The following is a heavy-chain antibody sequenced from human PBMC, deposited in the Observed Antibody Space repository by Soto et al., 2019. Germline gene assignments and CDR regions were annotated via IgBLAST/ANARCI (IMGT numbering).Heavy chain of an antibody. CDR1: DGSISSYY. CDR3: ARELVTTVVTDY. Sequence: SETLSLTCTVSDGSISSYYWSWIRQPPGKGLEWIGYIYYSGSTNYNPSLKSRVTISVDTSKNQFSLKLSSVTAADTAVYYCARELVTTVVTDYWGQGTLVTVSS. CDR2: IYYSGST. D-gene: IGHD4-17*01. J-gene: IGHJ4*02. V-gene: IGHV4-59*01.